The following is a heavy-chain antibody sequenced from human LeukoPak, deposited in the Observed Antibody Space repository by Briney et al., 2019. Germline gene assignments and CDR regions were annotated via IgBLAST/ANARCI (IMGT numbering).Heavy chain of an antibody. D-gene: IGHD6-13*01. V-gene: IGHV4-38-2*01. J-gene: IGHJ4*02. CDR3: ARASAGIFDY. Sequence: PSETLSLTCAVSGYSISSTNLWGWIRQPPGKGLEWIGSIYYSGSTYYNPSLKSRVTISVDTSKNQFSLKLSSVTAADTAVYYCARASAGIFDYWGQGTLVTVSS. CDR2: IYYSGST. CDR1: GYSISSTNL.